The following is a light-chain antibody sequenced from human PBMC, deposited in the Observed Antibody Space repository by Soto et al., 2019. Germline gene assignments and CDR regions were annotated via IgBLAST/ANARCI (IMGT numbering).Light chain of an antibody. CDR1: QSFRGL. V-gene: IGKV3-11*01. Sequence: EGDLTHSPFTLSLSPGERATLSCRASQSFRGLLAWYQQKPGQAPRLLIYDAYNRATGIPPRFSGSGSGTDFTLTISSLEPEDSAVYYCQQRHMWPITFGQGTRLEIK. CDR3: QQRHMWPIT. J-gene: IGKJ5*01. CDR2: DAY.